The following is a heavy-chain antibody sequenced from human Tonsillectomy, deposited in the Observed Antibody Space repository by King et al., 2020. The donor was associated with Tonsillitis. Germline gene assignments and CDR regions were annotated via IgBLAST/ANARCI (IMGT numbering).Heavy chain of an antibody. V-gene: IGHV1-69*01. CDR2: IIPIFGTA. CDR1: GGTFSSYA. J-gene: IGHJ6*02. CDR3: ARLPFVSSGPERYYYYYGMDV. Sequence: VQLVESGAEVKKPGSSVKVSCKASGGTFSSYAISWVRQAPGQGLEWMGGIIPIFGTANYAQKFQGRVTITADESTSTVYMELSSLRSEDTAVYYCARLPFVSSGPERYYYYYGMDVWGQGTTVTVSS. D-gene: IGHD6-25*01.